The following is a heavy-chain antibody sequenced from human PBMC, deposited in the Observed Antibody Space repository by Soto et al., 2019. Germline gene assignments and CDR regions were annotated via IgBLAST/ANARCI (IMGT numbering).Heavy chain of an antibody. J-gene: IGHJ4*02. CDR2: IKQDGSEK. Sequence: PGGSLRRSCAASGFTFSSYWMSCVRQAPGKGLELVANIKQDGSEKYYVDSVKGRFTISRDNDKNSLYLQMNSLRAEDTAVYYCDRADYGDYVENSWGQGTMVTVSS. D-gene: IGHD4-17*01. CDR1: GFTFSSYW. CDR3: DRADYGDYVENS. V-gene: IGHV3-7*03.